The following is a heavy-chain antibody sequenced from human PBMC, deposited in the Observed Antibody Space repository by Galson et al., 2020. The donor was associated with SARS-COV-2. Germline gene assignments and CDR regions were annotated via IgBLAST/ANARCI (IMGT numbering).Heavy chain of an antibody. Sequence: GGSLRLSCATSGFTFSSYGMSWVRQAPGKGLQWVSFISGSGERTYNADSVKGRFTISRDNTKNTLYLEMSSLRADDTAIYYCAKAHKMLRFLEWADEDYMDVWGKGTTVTVSS. V-gene: IGHV3-23*01. J-gene: IGHJ6*03. CDR1: GFTFSSYG. D-gene: IGHD3-3*01. CDR3: AKAHKMLRFLEWADEDYMDV. CDR2: ISGSGERT.